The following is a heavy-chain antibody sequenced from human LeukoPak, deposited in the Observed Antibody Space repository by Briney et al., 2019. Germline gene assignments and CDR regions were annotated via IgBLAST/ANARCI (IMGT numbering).Heavy chain of an antibody. Sequence: GGSLRLSCSASGFTFSSYAMHWVRQAPGKGLEYVSAISSNGGSTYYADSVKGRFTISRDNSKNTLYLQMSSLRAEDTAVYYCVKESLMGDHYYGMDVWGQGTTVTVSS. V-gene: IGHV3-64D*09. CDR2: ISSNGGST. J-gene: IGHJ6*02. D-gene: IGHD2-8*01. CDR1: GFTFSSYA. CDR3: VKESLMGDHYYGMDV.